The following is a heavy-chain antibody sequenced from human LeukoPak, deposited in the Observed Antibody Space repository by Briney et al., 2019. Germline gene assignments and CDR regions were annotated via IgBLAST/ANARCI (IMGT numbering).Heavy chain of an antibody. Sequence: ASVKVSCTASGYTFTSYGISWVRQAPGQGLEWMGWISAYNGNTNYAQKLQGRVTMTTDTSTSTAYMELRSLRSDDTAVYYCARDPRLVGATTWDVWGQGTTVTVSS. CDR3: ARDPRLVGATTWDV. V-gene: IGHV1-18*01. D-gene: IGHD1-26*01. CDR1: GYTFTSYG. CDR2: ISAYNGNT. J-gene: IGHJ6*02.